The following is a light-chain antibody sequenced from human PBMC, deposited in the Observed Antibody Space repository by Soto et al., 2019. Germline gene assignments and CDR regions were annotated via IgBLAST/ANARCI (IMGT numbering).Light chain of an antibody. Sequence: QSALTQPRLVSGSPGQSVTISCTGTSSDVGGYNYVSWYQQHPGKAPKLMIYDVSKRPSGVPDRFSGSKSGNTASLTISGLQAEDEADYYCCSYAGSYGVFGGGTKLTVL. V-gene: IGLV2-11*01. J-gene: IGLJ2*01. CDR2: DVS. CDR1: SSDVGGYNY. CDR3: CSYAGSYGV.